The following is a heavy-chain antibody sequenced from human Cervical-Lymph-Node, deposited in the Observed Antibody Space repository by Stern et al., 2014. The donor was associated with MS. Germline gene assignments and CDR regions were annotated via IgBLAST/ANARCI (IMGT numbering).Heavy chain of an antibody. CDR3: ARDLVWFGELDWGAMDV. Sequence: VQLVQSGGGVVQPGRALRPSCAATGFNFSSYAMQWVRQAPGKGLEWLAVISYDGSKAYYTESVKGRFTVSRDNSKNTLFLQVSSLRPEDTAEYYCARDLVWFGELDWGAMDVWGHGTTVTVSS. D-gene: IGHD3-10*01. J-gene: IGHJ6*02. CDR1: GFNFSSYA. CDR2: ISYDGSKA. V-gene: IGHV3-30-3*01.